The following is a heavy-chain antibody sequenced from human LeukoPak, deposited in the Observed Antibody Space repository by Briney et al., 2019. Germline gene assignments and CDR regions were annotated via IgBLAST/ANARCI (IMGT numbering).Heavy chain of an antibody. CDR3: ARTARTPAY. D-gene: IGHD6-6*01. Sequence: PGGSLRLSCSASGSTFSDYYMSWLRQAPGKGLEYLSYISGTSSDTNYADSVRGRFTISRDNAENSLYLQMNSLRVEDTAVYYCARTARTPAYWGQGTLVTVSS. V-gene: IGHV3-11*06. J-gene: IGHJ4*02. CDR1: GSTFSDYY. CDR2: ISGTSSDT.